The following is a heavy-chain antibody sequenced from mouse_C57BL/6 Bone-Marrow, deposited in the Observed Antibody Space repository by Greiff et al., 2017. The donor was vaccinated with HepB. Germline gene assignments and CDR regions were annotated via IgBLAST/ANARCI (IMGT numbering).Heavy chain of an antibody. CDR1: GFTFSDYY. V-gene: IGHV5-12*01. J-gene: IGHJ3*01. CDR3: ARLYYYGSSYVEFAY. D-gene: IGHD1-1*01. CDR2: ISNGGGST. Sequence: EVHLVESGGGLVQPGGSLKLSCAASGFTFSDYYMYWVRQTPEKRLEWVAYISNGGGSTYYPDTVKGRFTISRDNAKNTLYLQMSRLKSVDTAMYYCARLYYYGSSYVEFAYWGQGTLVTVSA.